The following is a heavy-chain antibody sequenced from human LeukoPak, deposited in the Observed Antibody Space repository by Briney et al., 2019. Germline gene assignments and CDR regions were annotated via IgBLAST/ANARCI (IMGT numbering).Heavy chain of an antibody. CDR1: GFTFSHFW. CDR2: INQDGSEQ. CDR3: AGDSSSSGGLGF. D-gene: IGHD6-6*01. V-gene: IGHV3-7*04. Sequence: GGSLRLSCAASGFTFSHFWVNWVRQAPGRGPEWVANINQDGSEQYYVDSVKGRFTISRDNAKNSLYLQMNSLRAEDTALYYCAGDSSSSGGLGFWGRGTPVTVSS. J-gene: IGHJ4*02.